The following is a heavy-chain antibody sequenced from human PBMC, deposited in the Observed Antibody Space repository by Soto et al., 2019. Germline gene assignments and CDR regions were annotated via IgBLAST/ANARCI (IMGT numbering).Heavy chain of an antibody. Sequence: GASVKVSCKASGYTFTNYDINWVRQATGQGLEWMGWKNPSNGNTGYAQKFQGRVTMTRDTSISAAYMELSSLTSADTAVYYCARFVRHQLPTIDYWGQGALVTVSS. V-gene: IGHV1-8*01. D-gene: IGHD1-26*01. CDR2: KNPSNGNT. CDR1: GYTFTNYD. J-gene: IGHJ4*02. CDR3: ARFVRHQLPTIDY.